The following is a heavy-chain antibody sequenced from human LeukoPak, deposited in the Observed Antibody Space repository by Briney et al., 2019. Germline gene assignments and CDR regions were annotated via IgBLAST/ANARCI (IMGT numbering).Heavy chain of an antibody. J-gene: IGHJ4*02. V-gene: IGHV3-53*01. D-gene: IGHD4-17*01. Sequence: GGSLRLSCAASGFTVSSNYMSWVRQAPGKGLEWVSVIYSGGSTYYADSVKGRFTISRDNSKNTLYFQMNSLRAEDTAVYYCAREGTTVNHFDYWGQGTLVTVSS. CDR3: AREGTTVNHFDY. CDR1: GFTVSSNY. CDR2: IYSGGST.